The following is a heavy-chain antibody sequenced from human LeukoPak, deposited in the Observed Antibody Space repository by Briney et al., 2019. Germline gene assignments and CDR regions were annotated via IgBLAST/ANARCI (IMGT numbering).Heavy chain of an antibody. J-gene: IGHJ4*02. V-gene: IGHV4-39*07. D-gene: IGHD3-22*01. CDR3: ARGFLYDSSPIFDY. Sequence: SETLSLTCTVSGGSISSSSYYWGWIRQPPGKGLEWIGSIYYSGSTYYNPSLKSRVTISVDTSKNQFSLKLSSVTAADTAVYYCARGFLYDSSPIFDYWGQGTLVTVSS. CDR2: IYYSGST. CDR1: GGSISSSSYY.